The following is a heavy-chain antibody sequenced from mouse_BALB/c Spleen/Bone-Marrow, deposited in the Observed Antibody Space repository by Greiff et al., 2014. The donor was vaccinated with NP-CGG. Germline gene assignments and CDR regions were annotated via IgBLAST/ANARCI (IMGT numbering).Heavy chain of an antibody. V-gene: IGHV1-80*01. D-gene: IGHD4-1*01. CDR3: ARGGRLTGYYFDY. CDR1: GYAFSSYW. Sequence: VQLQQSGAELVRPGSSVKISCKASGYAFSSYWMNWVKQRPGQGLEWIGQIYPGDGDTNYNGNFKDKATLTTDKSSTTAYMQLSSLTSEDSAVYFCARGGRLTGYYFDYWGHGTTLTVSS. CDR2: IYPGDGDT. J-gene: IGHJ2*01.